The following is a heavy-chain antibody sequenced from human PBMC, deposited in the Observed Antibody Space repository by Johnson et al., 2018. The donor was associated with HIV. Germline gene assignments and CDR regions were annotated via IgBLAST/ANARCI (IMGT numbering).Heavy chain of an antibody. J-gene: IGHJ3*02. V-gene: IGHV3-30*04. CDR3: ANGGGGAFDI. D-gene: IGHD3-16*01. CDR1: EFIFSSYS. CDR2: ISYDGHNE. Sequence: QVQLVESGGGVVQPGGSLRLSCAASEFIFSSYSMHWVRQAPGKGLEWVAVISYDGHNEYYADSVEGRFTVSRDNTKNTLYLQMNSLKADDTAIYYCANGGGGAFDIWGQGTMVTVSS.